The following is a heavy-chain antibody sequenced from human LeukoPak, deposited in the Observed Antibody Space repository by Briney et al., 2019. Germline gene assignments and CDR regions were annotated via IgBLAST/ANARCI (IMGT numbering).Heavy chain of an antibody. D-gene: IGHD3-10*01. CDR3: ARHGPEGSLWFGELPNWFDP. Sequence: MSSETLSLTCTVSGGSISSYYWSWIRQPPGKGLEWIGYIYYSGSTNYNPSLKSRVTISVDTSKNQFSLKLSSVTAADTAVYYCARHGPEGSLWFGELPNWFDPWGQGTLVTVSS. CDR1: GGSISSYY. CDR2: IYYSGST. J-gene: IGHJ5*02. V-gene: IGHV4-59*08.